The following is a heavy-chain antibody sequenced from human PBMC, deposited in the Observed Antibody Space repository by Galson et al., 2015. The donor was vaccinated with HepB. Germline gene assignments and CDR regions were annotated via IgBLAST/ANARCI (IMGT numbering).Heavy chain of an antibody. CDR1: GFTFSSYT. CDR2: ISSNGGDT. CDR3: ARGGLSHGFDI. D-gene: IGHD2-15*01. Sequence: SLRLSCAASGFTFSSYTMHWVRQAPGKGLEYVSAISSNGGDTIYADSMKGRFTVSRDNVKNTLSLQVNSLRAEDTAVYYCARGGLSHGFDIWGQGTMVTVSA. V-gene: IGHV3-64*04. J-gene: IGHJ3*02.